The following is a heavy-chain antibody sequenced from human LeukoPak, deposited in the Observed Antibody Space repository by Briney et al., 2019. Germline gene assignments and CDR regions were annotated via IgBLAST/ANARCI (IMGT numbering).Heavy chain of an antibody. V-gene: IGHV4-59*01. CDR3: AKGGTPITMIVVESNWFDP. CDR2: VHYSGST. Sequence: SETLSLTCAVYGGSFSDYYCTWIRQPPGKGLEWIGNVHYSGSTDSNPSLKSRLTMSVDTSKNQFSMKLSSVTAADTAVYYCAKGGTPITMIVVESNWFDPWGQGTRVTVSS. CDR1: GGSFSDYY. J-gene: IGHJ5*02. D-gene: IGHD3-22*01.